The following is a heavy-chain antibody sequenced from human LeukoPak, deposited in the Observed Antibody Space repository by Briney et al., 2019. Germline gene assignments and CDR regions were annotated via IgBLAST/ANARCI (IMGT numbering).Heavy chain of an antibody. Sequence: PGGSLRLSCAASGFTVSSNYMSWVRQAPGKGLEWVGFIRSKAYGGTTEYAASVKGRFTISRDDSRRIVYLQMNSLKTEDTAVYYCTREGRGSDAFDYWGQGTLVTVSS. CDR2: IRSKAYGGTT. CDR3: TREGRGSDAFDY. D-gene: IGHD3-16*01. CDR1: GFTVSSNY. J-gene: IGHJ4*02. V-gene: IGHV3-49*04.